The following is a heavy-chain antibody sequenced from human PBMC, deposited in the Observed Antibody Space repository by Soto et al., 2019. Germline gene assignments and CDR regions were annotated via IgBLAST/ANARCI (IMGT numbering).Heavy chain of an antibody. CDR2: ISYDGSNE. V-gene: IGHV3-30*18. Sequence: GGSLRLSCATSGFTFSDHGMHWVRQAPGKGLEWVAVISYDGSNEYYADSVKGRLTISRDNSKNTLYLQMNSLRGEDTAMYYCAKDRGSGSNFYYYGMDVWGQGTTVTVSS. J-gene: IGHJ6*02. D-gene: IGHD3-16*01. CDR3: AKDRGSGSNFYYYGMDV. CDR1: GFTFSDHG.